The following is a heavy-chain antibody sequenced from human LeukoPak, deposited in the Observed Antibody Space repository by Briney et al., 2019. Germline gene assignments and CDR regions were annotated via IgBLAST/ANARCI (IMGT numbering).Heavy chain of an antibody. CDR3: VTSTYSSSPS. J-gene: IGHJ5*02. CDR1: GFTFSNYW. D-gene: IGHD6-6*01. V-gene: IGHV3-7*01. CDR2: INEDASKK. Sequence: GGSLSLSCAASGFTFSNYWMIWVRQAPGKGLKWVANINEDASKKYYVDSVEGRFTISRDDAKNSLYLQMNSLRAEDTAMYYCVTSTYSSSPSWGQGTLVTVSS.